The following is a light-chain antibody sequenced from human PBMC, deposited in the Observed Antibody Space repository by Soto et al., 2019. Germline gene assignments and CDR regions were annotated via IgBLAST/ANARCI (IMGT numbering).Light chain of an antibody. CDR3: GPWRGSVSTVV. V-gene: IGLV1-51*01. J-gene: IGLJ7*01. Sequence: QSVLTQPPSVSAAPGQKVNISCVGSNSNLEHDYIFWYQQFPGTPPQLLIYNSYKRPSVIPDRFSASKSATSATLAITGLQTGDEAEYYCGPWRGSVSTVVFGGGTQLTVL. CDR2: NSY. CDR1: NSNLEHDY.